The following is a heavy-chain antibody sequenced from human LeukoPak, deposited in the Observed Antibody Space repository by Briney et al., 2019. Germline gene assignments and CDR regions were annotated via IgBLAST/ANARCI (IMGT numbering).Heavy chain of an antibody. CDR1: GFTLSNAW. Sequence: GGSLRLSCSASGFTLSNAWMNWVRQAPGKGLEWVSFIRYDGSNEYYADSVKGRFTISRDNSKNTLFLQMNSLRPEDTAVYYCARGEFDFGDHWGQGTLVTVSS. V-gene: IGHV3-30*02. CDR2: IRYDGSNE. D-gene: IGHD3-10*01. CDR3: ARGEFDFGDH. J-gene: IGHJ5*02.